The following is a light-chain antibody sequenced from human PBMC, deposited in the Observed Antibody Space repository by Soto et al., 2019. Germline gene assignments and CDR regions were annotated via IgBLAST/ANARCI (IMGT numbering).Light chain of an antibody. V-gene: IGLV2-14*01. CDR1: SSDVGGYDH. Sequence: QSALTQPASVSGSPGQSITISCTGTSSDVGGYDHVSWYQQHPGKAPKLMIYEVINRPSGVSNRFSGSKSGKTASLTISGLQAEDEADYYCNPYTTTSAFRLFGGGTKLTVL. J-gene: IGLJ3*02. CDR2: EVI. CDR3: NPYTTTSAFRL.